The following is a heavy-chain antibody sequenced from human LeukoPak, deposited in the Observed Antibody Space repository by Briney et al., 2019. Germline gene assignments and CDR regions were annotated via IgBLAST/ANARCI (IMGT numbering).Heavy chain of an antibody. CDR1: GDSISSGDYY. V-gene: IGHV4-39*07. Sequence: PSETLSLTCTVSGDSISSGDYYWSWIRQPPGKGLEWIGEINHSGSTNYNPSLKSRVTISVDTSKNQFSLKLSSVTAADTAVYYCARPGGYYYGYFQHWGQGTLVTVSS. D-gene: IGHD3-22*01. J-gene: IGHJ1*01. CDR3: ARPGGYYYGYFQH. CDR2: INHSGST.